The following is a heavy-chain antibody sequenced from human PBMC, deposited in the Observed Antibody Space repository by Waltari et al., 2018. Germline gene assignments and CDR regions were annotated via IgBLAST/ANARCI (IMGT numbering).Heavy chain of an antibody. V-gene: IGHV3-7*01. D-gene: IGHD6-19*01. CDR3: LRGGWYPDS. CDR1: GFPLSGSW. CDR2: LMQDVSGI. Sequence: EVQLVESGGGLVQPGGSLRLSCAASGFPLSGSWLCCVRQAPGKGLEWVAKLMQDVSGIYYVEAVKGRFTISRDNAKNSLLLQVNSLRAEDTAVYYCLRGGWYPDSWGQGTMVTVSS. J-gene: IGHJ3*02.